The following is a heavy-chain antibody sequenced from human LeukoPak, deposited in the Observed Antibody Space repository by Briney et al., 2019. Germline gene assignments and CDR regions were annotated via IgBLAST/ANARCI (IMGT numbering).Heavy chain of an antibody. CDR3: ARVASGVGYNWFDP. Sequence: SETLSLTYAVYGGSFSGYYWSWIRQPPGKGLEWIGEINHSGSTNYNPSLKSRVTISVDTSKNQFSLKLSSVTAADTAVYYCARVASGVGYNWFDPWGQGTLVTVSS. J-gene: IGHJ5*02. V-gene: IGHV4-34*01. CDR1: GGSFSGYY. D-gene: IGHD2-15*01. CDR2: INHSGST.